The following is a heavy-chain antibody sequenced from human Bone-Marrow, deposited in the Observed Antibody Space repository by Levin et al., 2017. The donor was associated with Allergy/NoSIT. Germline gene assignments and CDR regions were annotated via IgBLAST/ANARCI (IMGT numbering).Heavy chain of an antibody. J-gene: IGHJ3*02. CDR1: GYSFTSYW. D-gene: IGHD2-15*01. CDR2: IYPGDSDT. Sequence: HGESLKISCKGSGYSFTSYWIGWVRQMPGKGLEWMGIIYPGDSDTRYSPSFQGQVTISADKSISTAYLQWSSLKASDTAMYYCARHSRRLGYCSGGSCYSDAFDIWGQGTMVTVSS. V-gene: IGHV5-51*01. CDR3: ARHSRRLGYCSGGSCYSDAFDI.